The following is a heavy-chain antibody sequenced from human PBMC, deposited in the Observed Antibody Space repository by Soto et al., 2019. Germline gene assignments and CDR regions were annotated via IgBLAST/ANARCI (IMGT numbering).Heavy chain of an antibody. CDR3: ARGAAGIATFDY. J-gene: IGHJ4*02. D-gene: IGHD6-13*01. CDR2: AFYTGVT. CDR1: GGTMRSYY. V-gene: IGHV4-59*01. Sequence: SETLSLTCAVSGGTMRSYYWTWVRQSPGKALEWIGYAFYTGVTKYNPSLNSRLTISMDTSKNLLSLRLTSVTAADTALYYCARGAAGIATFDYWGQGILVTVSS.